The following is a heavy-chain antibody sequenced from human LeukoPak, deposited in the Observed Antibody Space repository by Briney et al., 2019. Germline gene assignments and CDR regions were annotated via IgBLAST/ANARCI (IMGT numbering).Heavy chain of an antibody. CDR2: ISYDGRSK. V-gene: IGHV3-30*18. J-gene: IGHJ4*02. CDR3: AKDRGEQWLVTSFDY. Sequence: GGSLRLSCAASGFTFSTYGMHRVRQAPGKGLEWVAVISYDGRSKYYVDSVKGRFTISRDNSKNTLYLQMDSLRDEDTAVYYCAKDRGEQWLVTSFDYWGQGTLVTVSS. CDR1: GFTFSTYG. D-gene: IGHD6-19*01.